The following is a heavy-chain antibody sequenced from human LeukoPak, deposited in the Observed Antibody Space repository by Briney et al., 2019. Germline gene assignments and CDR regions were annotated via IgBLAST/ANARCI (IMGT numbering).Heavy chain of an antibody. D-gene: IGHD3-16*01. CDR2: ISGSGGST. CDR3: AKDYDDYVWGIMDV. V-gene: IGHV3-23*01. J-gene: IGHJ6*02. CDR1: GFTFSSYA. Sequence: GGSLRLSCAASGFTFSSYAMSWVRQAPGKGLEWVSAISGSGGSTYYADSVKGRFTISRDNSKNTLYLQMNSLRAEDTAVYYCAKDYDDYVWGIMDVWGQGTTVTVSS.